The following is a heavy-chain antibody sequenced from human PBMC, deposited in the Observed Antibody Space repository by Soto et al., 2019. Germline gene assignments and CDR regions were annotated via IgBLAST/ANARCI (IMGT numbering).Heavy chain of an antibody. J-gene: IGHJ6*02. Sequence: PSETLSLTCTVSGGSISGYYWSWIRQPPGKGLEWIGYIFYRGNTLYSPSLQSRVTISVDTSKNQFSLRLSSVTTADTAVYYCTRHAIIPKLQYGMDVWGQGASVTVSS. D-gene: IGHD2-2*02. CDR2: IFYRGNT. V-gene: IGHV4-59*01. CDR1: GGSISGYY. CDR3: TRHAIIPKLQYGMDV.